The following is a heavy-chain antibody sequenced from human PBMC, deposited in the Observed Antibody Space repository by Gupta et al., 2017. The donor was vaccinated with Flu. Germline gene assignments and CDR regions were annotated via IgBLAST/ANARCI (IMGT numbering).Heavy chain of an antibody. CDR2: INPRSGGT. D-gene: IGHD1-1*01. Sequence: QVQLVQSGAEVKKPGASVKVSCKASGYTFSGYYMHWVRQAPGQGLEWMGWINPRSGGTHYAQNFQARVTMTWDTSISTAYMELSRLRSDDTAVYYCARGRDRFNSEIDHWGQGALVTVSS. V-gene: IGHV1-2*02. J-gene: IGHJ4*02. CDR1: GYTFSGYY. CDR3: ARGRDRFNSEIDH.